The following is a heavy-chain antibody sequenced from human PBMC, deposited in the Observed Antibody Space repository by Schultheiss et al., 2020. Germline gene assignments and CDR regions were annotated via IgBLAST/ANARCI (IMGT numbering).Heavy chain of an antibody. V-gene: IGHV4-59*12. CDR1: GGSISSYY. CDR3: ARERSIRSRARNSHAFDI. Sequence: SGPTLVKPPQTLSLTCTVSGGSISSYYWSWIRQPPGKGLEWIGYIYYSGSTNYNPSLKSRVTISVDTSKNQFSLKLSSVTAADTAVYYCARERSIRSRARNSHAFDIWGQGTMVTVAS. CDR2: IYYSGST. D-gene: IGHD4-23*01. J-gene: IGHJ3*02.